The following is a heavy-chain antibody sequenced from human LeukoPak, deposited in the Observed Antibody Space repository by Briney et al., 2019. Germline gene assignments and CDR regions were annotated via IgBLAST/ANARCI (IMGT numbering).Heavy chain of an antibody. V-gene: IGHV4-59*01. CDR2: IYYSGST. CDR1: AASISSYY. Sequence: KASETLSLTCTVSAASISSYYWSWVRQLPGKGLEWVGYIYYSGSTTYNRSLKRRVTISVDTSKDQFSLKLSSVTAADTAVYYCAREHRVAAAGTRYYYYYYMDVWGKGTTVTISS. CDR3: AREHRVAAAGTRYYYYYYMDV. J-gene: IGHJ6*03. D-gene: IGHD6-13*01.